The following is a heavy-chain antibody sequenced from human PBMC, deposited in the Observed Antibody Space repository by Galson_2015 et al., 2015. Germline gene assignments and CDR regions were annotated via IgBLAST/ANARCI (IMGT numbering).Heavy chain of an antibody. V-gene: IGHV2-5*02. CDR3: AHRLGYSYGRGFDY. J-gene: IGHJ4*02. D-gene: IGHD5-18*01. Sequence: PALVKPTQTLTLTCTFSGFSLKTNGVGVGWIRQPPGKALEWLAVIYCDDDKRYSPSLKSRLTITKDTSKNQVVLTMTNMDPVDTATYYCAHRLGYSYGRGFDYWGQGVLVTVSS. CDR1: GFSLKTNGVG. CDR2: IYCDDDK.